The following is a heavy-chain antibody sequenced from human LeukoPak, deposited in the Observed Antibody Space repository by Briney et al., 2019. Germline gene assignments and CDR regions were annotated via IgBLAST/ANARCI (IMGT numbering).Heavy chain of an antibody. Sequence: GASVKVSCKASGGTFSSYAISWVRQAPGQGLEWMGRIIPIFGTANYAQKFQGRVTITTDESTSTAYMELSSLRPEDTAVYYCASGTSYGQSRFDYWGQGTLVTVSS. CDR3: ASGTSYGQSRFDY. V-gene: IGHV1-69*05. CDR2: IIPIFGTA. J-gene: IGHJ4*02. D-gene: IGHD5-18*01. CDR1: GGTFSSYA.